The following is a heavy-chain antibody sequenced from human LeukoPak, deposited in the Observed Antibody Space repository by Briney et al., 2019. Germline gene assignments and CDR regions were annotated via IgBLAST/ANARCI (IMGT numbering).Heavy chain of an antibody. V-gene: IGHV4-34*01. Sequence: NPSETLSLTCAVYGGSFSGYYWSWIRQPPGKGLEWIGEINHSGSTNYNPSLKSRVTISVDTSKNQFSLKLSSVTAADTAVYYCARGHWGYCSSTSCSNFDYWGQGTLVTVSS. CDR2: INHSGST. CDR3: ARGHWGYCSSTSCSNFDY. J-gene: IGHJ4*02. CDR1: GGSFSGYY. D-gene: IGHD2-2*01.